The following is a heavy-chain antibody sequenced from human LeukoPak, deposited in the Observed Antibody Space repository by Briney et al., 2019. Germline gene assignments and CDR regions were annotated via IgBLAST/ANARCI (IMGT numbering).Heavy chain of an antibody. CDR3: ARSPVRGSLYYMDV. V-gene: IGHV4-39*01. D-gene: IGHD3-10*01. Sequence: SEALSLTCTVSGSSISSSSYYWGWIRQPPGKGLEWIGSIYYSGSTYYNPSLKSRVTISVDTPKTQFSLKLSSVTAADTAVYYCARSPVRGSLYYMDVWGKGTTVTVSS. J-gene: IGHJ6*03. CDR2: IYYSGST. CDR1: GSSISSSSYY.